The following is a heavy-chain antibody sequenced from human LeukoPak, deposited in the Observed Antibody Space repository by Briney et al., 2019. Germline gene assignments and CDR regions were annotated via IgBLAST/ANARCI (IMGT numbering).Heavy chain of an antibody. CDR2: IYYSGGT. Sequence: SQTLSLTCTVSGGSISSGGYYWSRIRQHPGKGLEWIGYIYYSGGTYYSPSLKSRVTISVDTSKNQFSLKLSSVTAADTAVYYCARRRGGYGDPGMDVWGKGTTVTVSS. CDR1: GGSISSGGYY. CDR3: ARRRGGYGDPGMDV. V-gene: IGHV4-31*03. J-gene: IGHJ6*04. D-gene: IGHD4-17*01.